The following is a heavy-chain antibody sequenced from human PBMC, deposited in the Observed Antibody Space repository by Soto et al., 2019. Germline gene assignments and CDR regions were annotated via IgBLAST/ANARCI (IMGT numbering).Heavy chain of an antibody. D-gene: IGHD2-15*01. CDR1: GGTISSYY. V-gene: IGHV4-59*01. CDR3: ARVEPTHCSGGSCSVDY. J-gene: IGHJ4*02. Sequence: PSETLSLTCTVSGGTISSYYWSWIRQHPGKGLEWIGYIYYSGSTNYNPSLKSRVTISVDTSKNQFSLKLSSVTAADTAVYYCARVEPTHCSGGSCSVDYWGQGTLVTVSS. CDR2: IYYSGST.